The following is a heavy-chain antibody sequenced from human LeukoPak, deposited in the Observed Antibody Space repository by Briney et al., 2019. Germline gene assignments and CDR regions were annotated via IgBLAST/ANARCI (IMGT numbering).Heavy chain of an antibody. V-gene: IGHV3-7*03. J-gene: IGHJ3*02. D-gene: IGHD2-2*01. Sequence: GGSLRLSCAASGFTFSSYWMSWVRQAPGKGLEWVANIKQDGSEKYYVDSVKGRFTISRDNAKNSLYLQMNSLRAEDTAAYYCARDPVPAANTNAFDIWGQGTMVTVPS. CDR2: IKQDGSEK. CDR1: GFTFSSYW. CDR3: ARDPVPAANTNAFDI.